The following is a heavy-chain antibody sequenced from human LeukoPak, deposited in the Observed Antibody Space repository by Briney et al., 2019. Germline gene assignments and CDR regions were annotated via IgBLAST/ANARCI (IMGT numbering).Heavy chain of an antibody. V-gene: IGHV3-43*01. CDR3: AKGPLFGDSSFNWFDP. CDR1: GFTFDDYT. D-gene: IGHD3-10*02. J-gene: IGHJ5*02. CDR2: ISWDAGST. Sequence: GGSLRLSCAASGFTFDDYTMHWVGQAPGKGVEWVSVISWDAGSTVYADSVKGRFTISRDNAKNTLYLQMNSLRAEDTAVYYCAKGPLFGDSSFNWFDPWGQGTLVTVSS.